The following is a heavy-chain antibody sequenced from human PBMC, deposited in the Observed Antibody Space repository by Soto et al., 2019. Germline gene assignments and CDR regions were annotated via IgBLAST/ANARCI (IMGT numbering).Heavy chain of an antibody. Sequence: PSETLSLTCAVYGGSFSGYYWSWIRQPPGKGLEWIGEINHSGSTNYNPSLKSRVTISVDTSKNQFSLKLGSVTAADTAVYYCARDRITIFGVVNEFDYSGQGTLVTVSS. CDR1: GGSFSGYY. CDR3: ARDRITIFGVVNEFDY. D-gene: IGHD3-3*01. J-gene: IGHJ4*02. CDR2: INHSGST. V-gene: IGHV4-34*01.